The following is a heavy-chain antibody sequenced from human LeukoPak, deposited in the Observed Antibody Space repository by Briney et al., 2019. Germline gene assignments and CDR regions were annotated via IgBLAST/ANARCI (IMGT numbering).Heavy chain of an antibody. CDR3: AARSSGNPYF. CDR2: IKQDGSGK. CDR1: GLTLSNYW. D-gene: IGHD1-26*01. Sequence: PGGSLKLSCTASGLTLSNYWMIWVRQAPGKGLQWVAKIKQDGSGKYYVDSVKGRFTISRDNAENSLYLQMNSLRVEDTAVYYCAARSSGNPYFWGQGTLVTVSS. V-gene: IGHV3-7*03. J-gene: IGHJ4*02.